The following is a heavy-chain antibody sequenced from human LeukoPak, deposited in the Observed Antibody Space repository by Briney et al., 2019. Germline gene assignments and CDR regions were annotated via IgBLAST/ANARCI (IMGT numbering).Heavy chain of an antibody. Sequence: SETLSLTCTVSGGSISSYYWSWIRRPPGKGLEWIGYIYTSRSTNYNPSLKSRVTISVDTSKNQFSLKLSSVTAADTAVYYCARHLAIPDAFDIWGQGTMVTVSS. CDR1: GGSISSYY. V-gene: IGHV4-4*09. D-gene: IGHD2-2*02. J-gene: IGHJ3*02. CDR2: IYTSRST. CDR3: ARHLAIPDAFDI.